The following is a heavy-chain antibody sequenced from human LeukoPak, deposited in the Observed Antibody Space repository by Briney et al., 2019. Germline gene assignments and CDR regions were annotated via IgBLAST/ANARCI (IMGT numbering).Heavy chain of an antibody. CDR2: IIPIFGTA. CDR1: GGTFSSYA. J-gene: IGHJ6*04. V-gene: IGHV1-69*06. CDR3: ARRSGGGYCSGGSCYSYYYYGMDV. Sequence: SAKASCKASGGTFSSYAISWVRQAPGQRLKWMGGIIPIFGTANYAQKFQGRVTITADKSTSTAYMELSSLRSEDTAVYYCARRSGGGYCSGGSCYSYYYYGMDVWGKGTTVTVSS. D-gene: IGHD2-15*01.